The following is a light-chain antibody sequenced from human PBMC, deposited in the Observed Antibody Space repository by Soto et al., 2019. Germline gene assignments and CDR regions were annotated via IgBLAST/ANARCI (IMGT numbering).Light chain of an antibody. Sequence: TVVTQSSATWSGAPGERTTPSCRAQQSVSNNLAWYQQKTGQAPRLLVYGASSRASGIPARFSGSGSVTEFTLTISSLQSGDFAVYYCQQYSDWWTFGQGTKVDIK. V-gene: IGKV3D-15*01. CDR1: QSVSNN. CDR3: QQYSDWWT. CDR2: GAS. J-gene: IGKJ1*01.